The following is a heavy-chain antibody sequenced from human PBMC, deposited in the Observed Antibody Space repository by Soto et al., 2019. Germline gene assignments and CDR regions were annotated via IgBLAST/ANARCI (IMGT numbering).Heavy chain of an antibody. CDR1: GSTFSSYS. D-gene: IGHD2-2*01. J-gene: IGHJ6*02. V-gene: IGHV1-69*13. CDR2: IIPIFDTA. Sequence: SGKGSCKASGSTFSSYSISWGRQAPGQGLEWMGGIIPIFDTANYAQNVQGRVTITADEYTSTAYMELSSLRSEDTAVYYCARHDCISSSCYYYYYYGMDVWGQGTTVTVSS. CDR3: ARHDCISSSCYYYYYYGMDV.